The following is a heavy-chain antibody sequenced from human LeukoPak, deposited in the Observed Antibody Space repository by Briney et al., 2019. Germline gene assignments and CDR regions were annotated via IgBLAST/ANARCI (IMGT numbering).Heavy chain of an antibody. D-gene: IGHD5-12*01. CDR3: ARGYADYYYMDV. CDR1: GFTFSSYG. J-gene: IGHJ6*03. Sequence: GGSLRLSCAASGFTFSSYGMHWVRQAPGKGLEWVAFIRYDGSNKYYADSVKGRFTISRDNSKNTLYLQMNSLRAEDTAVYYCARGYADYYYMDVWGKGTTVTVSS. CDR2: IRYDGSNK. V-gene: IGHV3-30*02.